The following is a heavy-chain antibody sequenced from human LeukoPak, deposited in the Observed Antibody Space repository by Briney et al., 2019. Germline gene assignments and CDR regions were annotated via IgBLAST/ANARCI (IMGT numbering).Heavy chain of an antibody. CDR2: ISAYNGNT. Sequence: ASVKVSCKASGGTFSSYAISWVRQAPGQGLEWMGWISAYNGNTNYAQKLQGRVTMTTDTSTSTAYMELRSLRSDDTAVYYCARPRKLWYFDLWGRGTLVTVSS. D-gene: IGHD6-6*01. J-gene: IGHJ2*01. V-gene: IGHV1-18*01. CDR1: GGTFSSYA. CDR3: ARPRKLWYFDL.